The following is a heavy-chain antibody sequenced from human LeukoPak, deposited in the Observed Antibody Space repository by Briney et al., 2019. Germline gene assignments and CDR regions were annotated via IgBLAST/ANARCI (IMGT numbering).Heavy chain of an antibody. CDR1: GGSISSSSYY. D-gene: IGHD2-2*02. CDR2: IYTSGST. Sequence: SETLSLTCTVSGGSISSSSYYWSWIRQPAGKGLEWIGRIYTSGSTNYNPSLKSRVTMSVDTSKNQFSLKLSSVTAADTAVYYCARGEDWICSSTSCYTWRYYYYMDVWGKGTTVTVSS. V-gene: IGHV4-61*02. CDR3: ARGEDWICSSTSCYTWRYYYYMDV. J-gene: IGHJ6*03.